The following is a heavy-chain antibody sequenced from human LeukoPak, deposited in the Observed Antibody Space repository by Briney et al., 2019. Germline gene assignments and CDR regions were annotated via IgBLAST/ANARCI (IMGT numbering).Heavy chain of an antibody. V-gene: IGHV4-30-2*01. D-gene: IGHD6-13*01. J-gene: IGHJ5*02. CDR2: IYHSGTT. Sequence: PSETLSLTCAVSGGSISSGGYSWNWIRQPPGTGLEWIGYIYHSGTTYYNPSLKSRVTISVDRSKNQFSLKLSSVTAADTAVYYCARDQSSSWYWFGPWGQGTLVTVSS. CDR3: ARDQSSSWYWFGP. CDR1: GGSISSGGYS.